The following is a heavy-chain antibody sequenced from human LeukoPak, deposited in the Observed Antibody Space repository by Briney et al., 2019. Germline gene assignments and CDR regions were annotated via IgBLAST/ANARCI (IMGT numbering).Heavy chain of an antibody. J-gene: IGHJ4*02. CDR2: INHSGST. CDR3: ARGFSSWVSYFDY. V-gene: IGHV4-34*01. Sequence: SETLSLTCAVYGGSFSGYYWSWRRQPPGKELEWIGEINHSGSTNYNPSLKSRVTISVDTSKNQFSLKLSSVTAADTAVYYCARGFSSWVSYFDYWGQGTLVTVSS. CDR1: GGSFSGYY. D-gene: IGHD6-13*01.